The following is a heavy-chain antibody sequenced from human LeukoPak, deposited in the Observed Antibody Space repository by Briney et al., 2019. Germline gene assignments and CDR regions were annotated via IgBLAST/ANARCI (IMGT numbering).Heavy chain of an antibody. CDR3: ARYCSSTSCYAGGGYYYYYGMDV. D-gene: IGHD2-2*01. CDR1: GFTFSSYE. V-gene: IGHV3-48*03. J-gene: IGHJ6*02. Sequence: GGSLRLSCAASGFTFSSYEMNWVRQAPGKGLEWVSYISSSGSTIYYADSVKGRFTISRDNAKNSLYLQMNSLRAEDTAVYYCARYCSSTSCYAGGGYYYYYGMDVWGQGTTVTVSS. CDR2: ISSSGSTI.